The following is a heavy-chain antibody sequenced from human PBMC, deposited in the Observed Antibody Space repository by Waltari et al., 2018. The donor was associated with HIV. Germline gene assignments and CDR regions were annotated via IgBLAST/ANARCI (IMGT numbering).Heavy chain of an antibody. V-gene: IGHV3-23*01. J-gene: IGHJ6*02. CDR3: AKRIGASSGYLLPIYYYAMDV. CDR1: GFTLSNYA. D-gene: IGHD2-15*01. CDR2: IGTSVDTT. Sequence: EVQLLESGGDLVQRGGSLRLSCVASGFTLSNYAMSWVRQAPGKGLEWVSAIGTSVDTTDYADSVKGRFTISRDNSKNTLYLQMSSLRGEDTAVYYCAKRIGASSGYLLPIYYYAMDVWGQGTTVTVSS.